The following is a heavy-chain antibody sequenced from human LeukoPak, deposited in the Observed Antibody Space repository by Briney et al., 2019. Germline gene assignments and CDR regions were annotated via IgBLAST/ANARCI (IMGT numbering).Heavy chain of an antibody. CDR3: ARDPVPMVRGVTLYYFDY. J-gene: IGHJ4*02. CDR1: GYTFTSYG. Sequence: ASVKVSCKASGYTFTSYGISWVRQAPGQGLEWMGWISAYNGNTNYAQKLQGRVTMTTDTSTSTAYMELRSLRSDDTAVYYCARDPVPMVRGVTLYYFDYWGQGTLVTVSS. V-gene: IGHV1-18*01. D-gene: IGHD3-10*01. CDR2: ISAYNGNT.